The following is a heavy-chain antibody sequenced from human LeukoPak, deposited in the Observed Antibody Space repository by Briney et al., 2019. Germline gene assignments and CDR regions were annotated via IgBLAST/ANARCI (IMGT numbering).Heavy chain of an antibody. J-gene: IGHJ4*02. Sequence: SETLSLTCTVSGGSISSYYWSWIRQPPGKGLEWIGYIYYSGSTNYNPSLESRVTISVDTSKNQFSLKLSSVTAADTAVYYCARHSHDSSGYYLGLDYWGQGTLVTVSS. CDR2: IYYSGST. CDR3: ARHSHDSSGYYLGLDY. CDR1: GGSISSYY. D-gene: IGHD3-22*01. V-gene: IGHV4-59*08.